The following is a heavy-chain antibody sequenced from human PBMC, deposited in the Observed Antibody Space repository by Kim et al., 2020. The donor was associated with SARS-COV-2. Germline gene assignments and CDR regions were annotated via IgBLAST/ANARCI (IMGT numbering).Heavy chain of an antibody. Sequence: SETLSLTCTVSGGSFSITTYYWGWIRQPPGKGLEWIGSIYYTGTTYYNPSLKGRATISGDTSKNLLSLKLRSVTAADTAVYYCARRGYYQLPPDSWGQGTVVTVSS. J-gene: IGHJ4*02. CDR2: IYYTGTT. V-gene: IGHV4-39*07. D-gene: IGHD2-2*01. CDR3: ARRGYYQLPPDS. CDR1: GGSFSITTYY.